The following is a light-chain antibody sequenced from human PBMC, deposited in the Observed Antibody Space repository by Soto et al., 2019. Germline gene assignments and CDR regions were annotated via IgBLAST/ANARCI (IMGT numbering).Light chain of an antibody. CDR3: ASFRSVTILV. CDR1: RSDIGDSNF. Sequence: QSVLTQPASVSGSPGQTVTISCTGPRSDIGDSNFISWYQHSPGKAPRLLIYEVNRRPSGVSKRFSGSTAGNTAPLTLSGLLDDDEADYFCASFRSVTILVFGSGTKVTVL. J-gene: IGLJ1*01. V-gene: IGLV2-14*01. CDR2: EVN.